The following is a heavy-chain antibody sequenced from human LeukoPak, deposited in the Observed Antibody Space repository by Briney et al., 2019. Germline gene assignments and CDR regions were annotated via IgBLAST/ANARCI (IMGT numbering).Heavy chain of an antibody. CDR2: IYYSGST. J-gene: IGHJ5*02. CDR3: ATDLGYCSSTSCFGWFDP. CDR1: GGSISSYY. V-gene: IGHV4-59*01. Sequence: SETLSLTCTVSGGSISSYYWSWIRQPPGKGLEWVGYIYYSGSTNYNPSLKSRVTISVDTSKNQFSLKLSSVTAADTAVYYCATDLGYCSSTSCFGWFDPWGQGTLVTVSS. D-gene: IGHD2-2*03.